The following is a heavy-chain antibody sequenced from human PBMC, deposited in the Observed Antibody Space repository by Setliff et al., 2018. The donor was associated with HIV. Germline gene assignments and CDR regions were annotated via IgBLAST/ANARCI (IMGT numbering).Heavy chain of an antibody. CDR3: ARVLLITNAVYGVVSNQFDP. V-gene: IGHV3-74*01. CDR2: INSDGRYT. D-gene: IGHD3-3*01. CDR1: GFTFSSYW. Sequence: GGSLRLSCAASGFTFSSYWMHWVRQAPGKGLVWVSRINSDGRYTSYADSVKGRFTISRDNAKSSLYLQMNSLRAEDTAVYYCARVLLITNAVYGVVSNQFDPWGQGALVTVSS. J-gene: IGHJ5*02.